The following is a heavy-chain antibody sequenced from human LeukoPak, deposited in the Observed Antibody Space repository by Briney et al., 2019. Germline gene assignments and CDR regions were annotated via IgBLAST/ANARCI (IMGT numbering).Heavy chain of an antibody. CDR2: ISSSGSTI. V-gene: IGHV3-48*03. D-gene: IGHD3-10*01. CDR1: GFTFSSYE. CDR3: ARVNYGSGSYYVYYYYYYMDV. Sequence: PGGSLRLSCAASGFTFSSYEMNWVRQAPGKGLEWVSYISSSGSTIYYADSVKGRFTISRDNAKNSLYLQMNSLRAEDTAVYYCARVNYGSGSYYVYYYYYYMDVWGKGTTVTISS. J-gene: IGHJ6*03.